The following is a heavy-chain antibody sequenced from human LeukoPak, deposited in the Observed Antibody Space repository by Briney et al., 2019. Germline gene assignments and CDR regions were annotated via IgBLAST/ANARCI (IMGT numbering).Heavy chain of an antibody. Sequence: GGSLRLSCAASGFTFSSSWMTWVRQAPGKGREWVANIKQDGSEKYYVDSAKGRFTISRDNAKNSLYLQMTSLRAEDPAVYYCASARYYFDSWGQGTLVTVSS. J-gene: IGHJ4*02. CDR3: ASARYYFDS. V-gene: IGHV3-7*01. CDR1: GFTFSSSW. CDR2: IKQDGSEK.